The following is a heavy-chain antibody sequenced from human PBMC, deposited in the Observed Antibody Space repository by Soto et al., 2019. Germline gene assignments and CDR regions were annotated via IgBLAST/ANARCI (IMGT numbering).Heavy chain of an antibody. Sequence: EVHLVESGGGLVKPGGSLRLSCAASGLPFSKAWMSWVRQAPGKGLEWVGRIKNKRATDYAAPVRDRFTISRDDSQNMLHLQRDSQKTEDTAVYYCTTDEADNGNYGDFDYWGQGSLVTVSS. CDR2: IKNKRAT. CDR3: TTDEADNGNYGDFDY. CDR1: GLPFSKAW. D-gene: IGHD1-1*01. V-gene: IGHV3-15*01. J-gene: IGHJ4*02.